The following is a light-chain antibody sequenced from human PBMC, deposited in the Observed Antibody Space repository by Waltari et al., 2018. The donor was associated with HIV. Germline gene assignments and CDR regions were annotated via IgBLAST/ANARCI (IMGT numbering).Light chain of an antibody. CDR3: QQSYNMRT. CDR1: QTISDN. J-gene: IGKJ2*02. Sequence: DIQMPQSPSSLPASVGDRVTITCRVSQTISDNLNWYQQKPGRAPNLLSYGASTLERGVPSRFSGSGAGRDFTLTSSSLQPEDFATYDGQQSYNMRTVGQGTKLDIK. CDR2: GAS. V-gene: IGKV1-39*01.